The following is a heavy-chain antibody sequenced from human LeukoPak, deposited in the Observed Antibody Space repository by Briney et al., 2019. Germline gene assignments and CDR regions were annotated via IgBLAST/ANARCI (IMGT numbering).Heavy chain of an antibody. CDR2: INPSGGST. V-gene: IGHV1-46*01. D-gene: IGHD4-11*01. J-gene: IGHJ4*02. CDR3: ARTPLDYSNYPQVFDY. Sequence: ASVKVSCKASGYTFTSYYMHWVRQAPGQGLEWMGIINPSGGSTSYAQKFQGRVTMTRDTSTSTVYMELSSLRSEDTAVYYCARTPLDYSNYPQVFDYWGQGTLVTVSS. CDR1: GYTFTSYY.